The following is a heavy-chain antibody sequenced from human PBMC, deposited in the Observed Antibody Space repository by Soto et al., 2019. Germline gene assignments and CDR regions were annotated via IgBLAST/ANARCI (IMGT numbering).Heavy chain of an antibody. CDR2: VYSGGST. V-gene: IGHV3-66*01. CDR3: ATSPNYGDDNSFDR. J-gene: IGHJ5*02. CDR1: GFDVNSHF. Sequence: VQLVESGGGLVQPGGSLRLSCAISGFDVNSHFMSWVRQAPGKGLEWVSVVYSGGSTYYSDSVRGRFAIPRDNSRNTLNLQMNSLRADDTAVYYCATSPNYGDDNSFDRWGQGTLVTVSS. D-gene: IGHD4-17*01.